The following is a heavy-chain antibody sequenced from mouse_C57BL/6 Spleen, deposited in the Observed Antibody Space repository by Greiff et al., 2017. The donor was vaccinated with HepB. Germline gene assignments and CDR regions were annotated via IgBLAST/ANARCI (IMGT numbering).Heavy chain of an antibody. V-gene: IGHV14-2*01. J-gene: IGHJ2*01. CDR2: IDPEDGDT. D-gene: IGHD3-2*02. CDR1: GFNIKDYY. CDR3: VSAPSYFDY. Sequence: EVQRVESGAELVKPGASVKLSCTASGFNIKDYYMHWVKQRTEQGLEWIGRIDPEDGDTKYAPKFQGKATITADTSSNTAYLQLSSLTSEDTAVYYCVSAPSYFDYWGQGTTLTVSS.